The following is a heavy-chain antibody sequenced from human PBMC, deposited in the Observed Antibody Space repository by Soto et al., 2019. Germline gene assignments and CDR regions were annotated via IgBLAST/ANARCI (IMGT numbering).Heavy chain of an antibody. CDR2: ISGSGGST. D-gene: IGHD6-19*01. Sequence: GGSLRLSCAASGFTFSSYAMSWVRQAPGKGLEWVSAISGSGGSTYYADSVKGRFTISRDNSKNTLYLQMNSLRAEDTAVYYCAKDPGIAVAGRRYYFDYWGQGTLVTVSS. J-gene: IGHJ4*02. CDR1: GFTFSSYA. CDR3: AKDPGIAVAGRRYYFDY. V-gene: IGHV3-23*01.